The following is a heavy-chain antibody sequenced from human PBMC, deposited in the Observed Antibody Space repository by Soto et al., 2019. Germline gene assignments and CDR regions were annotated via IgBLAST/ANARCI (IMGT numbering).Heavy chain of an antibody. D-gene: IGHD1-7*01. Sequence: EVQLLESGGGLVQPGGSLRLSCAASGFSFRSYVMNWVRQAPGKGLEWVSVISGSGGSTYYADSVKGRFTISRDSSKNTLYLQMNSLRAEDTAIYYCAKGNSWSPALVLDIWGQGTMVTVSS. CDR3: AKGNSWSPALVLDI. J-gene: IGHJ3*02. CDR2: ISGSGGST. V-gene: IGHV3-23*01. CDR1: GFSFRSYV.